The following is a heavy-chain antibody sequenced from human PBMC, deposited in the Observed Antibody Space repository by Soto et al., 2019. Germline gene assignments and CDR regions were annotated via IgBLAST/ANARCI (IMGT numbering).Heavy chain of an antibody. CDR1: GYTFTSYG. CDR3: ASLDYGSGSQGDEYFDY. J-gene: IGHJ4*02. V-gene: IGHV1-18*01. Sequence: QVQLVQSGAEVKKPGASVKVSCKASGYTFTSYGISWVRQAPGQGLEWMGWISAYNGNTNYAQKLQGRVTMTTDTSTSTAYMELRSLRSDDTAVYYCASLDYGSGSQGDEYFDYWGQGTLVTVSS. CDR2: ISAYNGNT. D-gene: IGHD3-10*01.